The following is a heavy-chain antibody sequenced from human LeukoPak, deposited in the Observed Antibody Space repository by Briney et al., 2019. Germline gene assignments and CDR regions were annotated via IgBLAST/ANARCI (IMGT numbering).Heavy chain of an antibody. CDR3: AKDLPGYY. CDR2: IKQDGSEK. J-gene: IGHJ4*02. CDR1: GFTFSSNW. Sequence: GGSLRFSCAASGFTFSSNWMSWVRQAPGQGLEWVANIKQDGSEKYYVDSVKGRLTSSTDNAKNSLYLQMSSLRAEDTAVYYWAKDLPGYYWGQGTLVTVSS. V-gene: IGHV3-7*01. D-gene: IGHD5-12*01.